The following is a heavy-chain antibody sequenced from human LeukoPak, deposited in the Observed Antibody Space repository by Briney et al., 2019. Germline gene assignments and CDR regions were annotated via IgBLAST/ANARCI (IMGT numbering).Heavy chain of an antibody. J-gene: IGHJ4*02. V-gene: IGHV3-21*01. CDR1: GFNISIYS. CDR2: ISSSSSYI. D-gene: IGHD6-19*01. Sequence: GGSLRLSCAASGFNISIYSMNWVRQAPGKGLEWVSSISSSSSYIYYADSVKGRFTISRDNAKNSLYLQMNSLRAEDTAVYYCAREGAGTEFYYFDYWGQGTLVTVSS. CDR3: AREGAGTEFYYFDY.